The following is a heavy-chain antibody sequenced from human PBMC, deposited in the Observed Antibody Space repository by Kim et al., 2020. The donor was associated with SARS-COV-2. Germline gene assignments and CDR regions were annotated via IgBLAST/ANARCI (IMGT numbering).Heavy chain of an antibody. D-gene: IGHD2-2*01. CDR1: GGSFSGYS. CDR3: ARGQFGVVPSPILGLGPIYYYLFMDV. J-gene: IGHJ6*03. CDR2: INHSGAT. V-gene: IGHV4-34*01. Sequence: SETLSLTCAVYGGSFSGYSWSLIRQSPGKGLEWIGQINHSGATKYSPSLKSRVTVSIDTSKNQFSLRLGSVTAADTAVYFCARGQFGVVPSPILGLGPIYYYLFMDVWGKGTTVTVSS.